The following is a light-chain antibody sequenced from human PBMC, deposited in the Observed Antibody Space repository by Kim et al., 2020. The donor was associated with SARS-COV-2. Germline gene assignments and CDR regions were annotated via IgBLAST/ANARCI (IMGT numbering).Light chain of an antibody. CDR2: GNS. Sequence: QSVLTQPPSASGTPGQRVTISCSGSSSNIGSNTVNWYQHLPRTAPKLLIFGNSQRPSGVPDRFSASKSGTSASLAISGLQSEDEADYYCATWDDSLNTHVFGTGTKVTVL. J-gene: IGLJ1*01. CDR1: SSNIGSNT. V-gene: IGLV1-44*01. CDR3: ATWDDSLNTHV.